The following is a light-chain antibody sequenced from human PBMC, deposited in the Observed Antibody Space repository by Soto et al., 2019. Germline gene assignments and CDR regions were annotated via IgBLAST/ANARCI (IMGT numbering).Light chain of an antibody. V-gene: IGLV2-23*02. CDR2: EVS. CDR3: CSYAGSRTPLI. Sequence: QSALTQAASVSGSPGQSITISCTGTSSDVGRYNLVSWYQQHPGKAPKLMIYEVSKRPSGLSNRFSGSKSGNTASPTISGLQAEDEADYYCCSYAGSRTPLIFGTGTKVTVL. CDR1: SSDVGRYNL. J-gene: IGLJ1*01.